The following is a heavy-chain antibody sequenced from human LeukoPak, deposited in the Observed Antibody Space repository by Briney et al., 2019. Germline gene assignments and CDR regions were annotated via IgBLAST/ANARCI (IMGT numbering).Heavy chain of an antibody. Sequence: ASVKVSCKASGYTFTGYYTHWVRQAPGQGLEWMGRINLNSGATNYAQKFQGRVTLTRDTSISTAYMELSGLESDDTAVYYCAADTSGYNLIDYWGQGTLVTVSS. V-gene: IGHV1-2*06. CDR1: GYTFTGYY. CDR3: AADTSGYNLIDY. CDR2: INLNSGAT. D-gene: IGHD3-22*01. J-gene: IGHJ4*02.